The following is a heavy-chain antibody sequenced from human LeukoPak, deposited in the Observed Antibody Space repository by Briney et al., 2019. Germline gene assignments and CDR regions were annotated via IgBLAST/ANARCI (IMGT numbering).Heavy chain of an antibody. Sequence: GGSLRLSCVVSGITLSNYGMSWVRQAPGKGLEWVSGISGGGGGTNYADSVKGRFTISRDNSRNTMYLQMNSLSREDTAVYFCAKRGVEIRGLLVIGYHKETSYFDHWGQGVLVTVSS. CDR1: GITLSNYG. CDR3: AKRGVEIRGLLVIGYHKETSYFDH. J-gene: IGHJ4*02. V-gene: IGHV3-23*01. CDR2: ISGGGGGT. D-gene: IGHD3-10*01.